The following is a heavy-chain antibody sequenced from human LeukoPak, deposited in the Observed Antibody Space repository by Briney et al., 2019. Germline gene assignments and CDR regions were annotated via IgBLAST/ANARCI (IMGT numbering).Heavy chain of an antibody. J-gene: IGHJ3*02. Sequence: PSETLSLTCTVSGGSISSGSYYWSWIRQPAGKGLEWIGRIYTSGSTNYNPSLKSRVTISVDTSKNQFSLKLSSVTAADTAVYYCARDFRSGWYSTDAFDIWGQGTMVTVSS. CDR3: ARDFRSGWYSTDAFDI. CDR2: IYTSGST. V-gene: IGHV4-61*02. CDR1: GGSISSGSYY. D-gene: IGHD6-19*01.